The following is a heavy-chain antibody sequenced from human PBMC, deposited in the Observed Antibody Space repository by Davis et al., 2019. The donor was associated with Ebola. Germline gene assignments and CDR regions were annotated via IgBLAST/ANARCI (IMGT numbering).Heavy chain of an antibody. J-gene: IGHJ4*02. Sequence: ASVKVSCKAFGYTFTSYGISWVRQAPGQGLEWMGWISAYNGNTNYAQKLQGRVTMTTDTSTSTAYMELRSLRSDDTAVYYCASVGARGNWNYPFDYWGQGTLVTVSS. V-gene: IGHV1-18*01. CDR1: GYTFTSYG. CDR2: ISAYNGNT. D-gene: IGHD1-7*01. CDR3: ASVGARGNWNYPFDY.